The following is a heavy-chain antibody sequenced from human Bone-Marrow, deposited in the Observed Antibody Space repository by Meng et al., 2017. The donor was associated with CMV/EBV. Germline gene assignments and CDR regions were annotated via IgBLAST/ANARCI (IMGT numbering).Heavy chain of an antibody. J-gene: IGHJ4*02. Sequence: GESLKISCTASGFTFSYYEINWVRQAPGKGLEWVSYITSSSSSISFADSVKGRFTISRDNSKNTLYLQMNSLRAEDTAVYYCARDLLWTLYSSGWPSAGYWGQGTLVTVSS. D-gene: IGHD6-19*01. V-gene: IGHV3-48*01. CDR1: GFTFSYYE. CDR2: ITSSSSSI. CDR3: ARDLLWTLYSSGWPSAGY.